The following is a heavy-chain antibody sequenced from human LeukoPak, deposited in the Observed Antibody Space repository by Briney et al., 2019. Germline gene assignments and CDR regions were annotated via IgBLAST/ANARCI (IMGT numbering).Heavy chain of an antibody. Sequence: QPGGSLRLSCATSGFTFSSYAMSWVRQAPGKGLEWVSGIGASGGSTYYADSVKGRFTISRDNSTNTLYLQMNSLRTEDTAVYYCGRGGGYDFLQGFDYGGRGTLVTVSS. J-gene: IGHJ4*02. V-gene: IGHV3-23*01. D-gene: IGHD3-3*01. CDR2: IGASGGST. CDR1: GFTFSSYA. CDR3: GRGGGYDFLQGFDY.